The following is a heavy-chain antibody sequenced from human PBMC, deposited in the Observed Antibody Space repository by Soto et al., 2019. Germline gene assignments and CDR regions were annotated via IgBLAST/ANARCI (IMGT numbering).Heavy chain of an antibody. CDR3: ARELDSSGYYCDY. Sequence: QVQLQESGPGLVKPSQTLSLTCTVSGGSISSGDYYWSWIRQPPGKGLEWIGYIYYSGSTYYNPFLNSRVTISVDTSKNQFSLKLSSVTAADTAVYDCARELDSSGYYCDYWGQGTLVTVSS. CDR2: IYYSGST. J-gene: IGHJ4*02. V-gene: IGHV4-30-4*01. CDR1: GGSISSGDYY. D-gene: IGHD3-22*01.